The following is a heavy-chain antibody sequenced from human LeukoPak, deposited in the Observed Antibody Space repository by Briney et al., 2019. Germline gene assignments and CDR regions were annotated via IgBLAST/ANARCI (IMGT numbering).Heavy chain of an antibody. V-gene: IGHV4-39*07. Sequence: PSETRSLTCTVSGGSISSSSYYWGWIRQPPGKGLEWIGSIYYSGSTYYNPSLKSRVTISVDTSKNQFSLKLSSVTAADTAVYYCARNALGRDGYNYGYWGQGTLVTVSS. CDR2: IYYSGST. CDR3: ARNALGRDGYNYGY. D-gene: IGHD5-24*01. CDR1: GGSISSSSYY. J-gene: IGHJ4*02.